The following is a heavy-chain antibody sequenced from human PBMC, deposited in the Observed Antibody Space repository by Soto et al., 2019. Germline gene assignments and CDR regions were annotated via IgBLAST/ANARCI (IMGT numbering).Heavy chain of an antibody. V-gene: IGHV4-4*02. Sequence: QVQLQESGPRLVKPSGNLSHTWAVSGGSISSSNWWSWVRQHPGKGLEWIGEICHSGSTQYNPSLKSRVTISVDKSKNQFSLKLCSVTAADTAVYYCATTHTAEGVGYWGQGTLVTVSS. CDR2: ICHSGST. CDR1: GGSISSSNW. J-gene: IGHJ4*02. CDR3: ATTHTAEGVGY. D-gene: IGHD5-18*01.